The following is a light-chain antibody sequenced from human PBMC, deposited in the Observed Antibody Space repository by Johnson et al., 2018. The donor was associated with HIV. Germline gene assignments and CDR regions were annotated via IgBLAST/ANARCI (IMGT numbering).Light chain of an antibody. CDR3: GTWDSSLSAYV. CDR2: ENN. CDR1: SSNIENNY. V-gene: IGLV1-51*02. Sequence: QSVLTQPPSVSATPGQKVTISCSGSSSNIENNYVSLYQQLPETAPKLLIYENNKRPSGIPDRFSGSKSGTSATLGVTGLQTGDEADYFCGTWDSSLSAYVFGTGTKVTVL. J-gene: IGLJ1*01.